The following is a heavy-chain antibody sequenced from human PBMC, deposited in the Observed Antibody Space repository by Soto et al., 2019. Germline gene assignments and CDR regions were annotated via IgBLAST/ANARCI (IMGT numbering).Heavy chain of an antibody. CDR1: GGSISSGFYS. V-gene: IGHV4-30-2*01. D-gene: IGHD2-21*02. CDR3: ARGSDGVWNWFDP. J-gene: IGHJ5*02. CDR2: IYNSGNT. Sequence: SETLSLTCAVSGGSISSGFYSWSWIRQPPGQSLEWIGYIYNSGNTYYNPSLMSRVTISVDRSQNHFSLKLTSVTAADTAVYYCARGSDGVWNWFDPWGQGTQVTVS.